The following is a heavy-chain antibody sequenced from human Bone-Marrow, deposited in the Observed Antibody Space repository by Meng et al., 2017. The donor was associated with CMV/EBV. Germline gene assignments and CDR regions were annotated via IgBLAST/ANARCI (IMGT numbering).Heavy chain of an antibody. CDR3: ARGTRITVAGTGFDP. CDR2: TYYKSKWYN. Sequence: VSSTSASWNWIRQSPSRGLEWPGRTYYKSKWYNDYALSVKGRITINPGISKNQFSLQLNSVTPEDTAVYYCARGTRITVAGTGFDPWGQGTLVTVSS. D-gene: IGHD6-19*01. J-gene: IGHJ5*02. V-gene: IGHV6-1*01. CDR1: VSSTSAS.